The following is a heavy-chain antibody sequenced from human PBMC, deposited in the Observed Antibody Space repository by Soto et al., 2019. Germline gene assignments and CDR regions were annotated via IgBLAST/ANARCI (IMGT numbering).Heavy chain of an antibody. CDR2: IIPIFGTS. V-gene: IGHV1-69*13. Sequence: ASVKVSCKVSGGTFSDYAFSWVRQAPGQGLEWMGRIIPIFGTSNYAQNFQGRVTITADESTSTAYMELSSLRFEDTAVYFCARAISARGYTSGDYYNYYGMDVWGQGTTVTVSS. CDR3: ARAISARGYTSGDYYNYYGMDV. J-gene: IGHJ6*02. D-gene: IGHD5-18*01. CDR1: GGTFSDYA.